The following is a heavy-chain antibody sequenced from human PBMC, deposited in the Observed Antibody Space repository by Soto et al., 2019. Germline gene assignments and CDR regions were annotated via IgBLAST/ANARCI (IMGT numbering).Heavy chain of an antibody. J-gene: IGHJ4*02. V-gene: IGHV3-30*04. CDR2: ISFDGRNK. CDR1: GFTFSTYA. D-gene: IGHD2-2*01. Sequence: QVQLVASGGGVVHPGRSLRLSCVASGFTFSTYAMHWVRQAPGKGLGWVAVISFDGRNKFYADSVKGRFTISRDNSKNTVFLQMNSLRTEDTGVYYCARVLPVLPSSMRGCFDYWGQGALVTVSS. CDR3: ARVLPVLPSSMRGCFDY.